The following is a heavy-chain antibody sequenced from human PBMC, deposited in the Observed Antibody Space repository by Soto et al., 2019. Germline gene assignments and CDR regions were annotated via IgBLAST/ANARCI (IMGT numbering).Heavy chain of an antibody. Sequence: QVQLVQSGAEVKKPGSSVRVSCKSSGGVFSSFGLSWVRQAPGQGLEWMGGIIPIFGSANYAQKFQGRVTITADDSTSTVYMELSSLRSEDTALYYCARGRGNSAVITTFDYWGQATLVTVSS. D-gene: IGHD3-16*01. J-gene: IGHJ4*02. V-gene: IGHV1-69*01. CDR2: IIPIFGSA. CDR3: ARGRGNSAVITTFDY. CDR1: GGVFSSFG.